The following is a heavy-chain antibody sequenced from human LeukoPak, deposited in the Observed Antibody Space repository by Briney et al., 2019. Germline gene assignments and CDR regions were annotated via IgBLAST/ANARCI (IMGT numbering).Heavy chain of an antibody. J-gene: IGHJ4*02. CDR1: GFTFRTDW. Sequence: GGSLRLSCAASGFTFRTDWMTWVRQAPGKGLEWLANIKPDGSEQYYVDSVKGRFTISRDNAKNALFLHMNSLRAEDTAVYYCAREILAPGKTHDYWGQGTLVTVSS. CDR2: IKPDGSEQ. CDR3: AREILAPGKTHDY. V-gene: IGHV3-7*01.